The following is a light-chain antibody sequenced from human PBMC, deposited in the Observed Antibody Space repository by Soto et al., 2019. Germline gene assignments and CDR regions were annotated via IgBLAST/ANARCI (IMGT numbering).Light chain of an antibody. V-gene: IGKV3-20*01. CDR2: GVS. CDR1: QSSTS. CDR3: QQYGPSRGFT. Sequence: EIVLTQSPGTLSLSPGESATLSCRTTQSSTSLAWYQQRPGQAPRLLIYGVSSRPTGIPDRFSGSGSGTDFTLTISRLEPEDFALYYCQQYGPSRGFTFCPGTKLDFK. J-gene: IGKJ3*01.